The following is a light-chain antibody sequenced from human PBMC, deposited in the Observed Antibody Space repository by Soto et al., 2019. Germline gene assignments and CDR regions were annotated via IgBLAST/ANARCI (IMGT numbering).Light chain of an antibody. CDR2: LGS. J-gene: IGKJ1*01. V-gene: IGKV2-28*01. CDR1: QSLLHSNGYNY. Sequence: DIVMTQSPLSLPVTPGEPASSSCRYSQSLLHSNGYNYLDWYLQKPGQSPQLLIYLGSNRASGVPDRFSGSGSGTDFTLKISRVEAEDVGVYYCMQALQTSWTFGQGTKVEIK. CDR3: MQALQTSWT.